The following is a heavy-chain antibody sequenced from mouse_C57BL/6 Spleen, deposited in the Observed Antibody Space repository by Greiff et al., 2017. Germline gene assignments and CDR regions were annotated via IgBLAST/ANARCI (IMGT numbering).Heavy chain of an antibody. V-gene: IGHV1-55*01. Sequence: QVQLQQSGAELVKPGASVKMSCKASGYTFTSYWITWVKQRPGQGLEWIGDIYPGSGSTNYNEKFKSKATLTVDTSSSTAYMQLSSLTSEDSAVYYCASSSVGRACDYWGQGTTLTVSS. CDR1: GYTFTSYW. CDR2: IYPGSGST. J-gene: IGHJ2*01. D-gene: IGHD1-1*02. CDR3: ASSSVGRACDY.